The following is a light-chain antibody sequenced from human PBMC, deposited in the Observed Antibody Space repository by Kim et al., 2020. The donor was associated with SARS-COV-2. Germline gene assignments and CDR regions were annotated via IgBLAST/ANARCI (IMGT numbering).Light chain of an antibody. Sequence: DIQMTQSPSSLSASVGDRVTITCRADQGISRYLGWYQQKPGKPPKLLIYAASTLHSGVPSRFSGSESGTHFTLTISSLQPEDFATYYCRNYNGAPWTFDQGTRVDIK. J-gene: IGKJ1*01. V-gene: IGKV1-27*01. CDR2: AAS. CDR1: QGISRY. CDR3: RNYNGAPWT.